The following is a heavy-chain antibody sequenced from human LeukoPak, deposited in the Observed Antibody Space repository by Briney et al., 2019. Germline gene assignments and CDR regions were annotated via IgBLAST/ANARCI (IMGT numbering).Heavy chain of an antibody. D-gene: IGHD3-10*01. Sequence: PGGSLRLSCAASGFTFNRYWMHWVRQGPGKEVVWVSHSHNDGNSVSYADSVKGRFTVSRDNAKNTLYLQMNRLRAEDTAVYYCVRHNYGYDYWGQGTLVTVSS. CDR2: SHNDGNSV. J-gene: IGHJ4*02. CDR3: VRHNYGYDY. CDR1: GFTFNRYW. V-gene: IGHV3-74*01.